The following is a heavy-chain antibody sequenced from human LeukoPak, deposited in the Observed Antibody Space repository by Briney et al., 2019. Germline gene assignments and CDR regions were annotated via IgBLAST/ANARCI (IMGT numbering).Heavy chain of an antibody. J-gene: IGHJ6*03. CDR3: AKDGNFNSPYYYYYMDV. V-gene: IGHV3-43D*03. Sequence: GGSLRLSCAASGFTFDDYAMHWVRQAPRRGVEWVSLISWDGGSSYYADSVKGRFTISRDNSKNPLYLQMNSLRAEDTALYYCAKDGNFNSPYYYYYMDVWGKGTTVTVSS. CDR2: ISWDGGSS. D-gene: IGHD1-7*01. CDR1: GFTFDDYA.